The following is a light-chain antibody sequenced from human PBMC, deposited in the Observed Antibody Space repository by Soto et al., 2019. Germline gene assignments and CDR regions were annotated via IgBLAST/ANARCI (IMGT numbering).Light chain of an antibody. Sequence: QSALTQPASVSGSPGQSITISCTGPSSHFDTYNLVSWYQLHPGKVPKLIIYEVFKRPSGVSDRFSGSKSGNTASLTISGLQAEDEADYYCCSFTSSNTHVFGTGTKLTVL. CDR1: SSHFDTYNL. J-gene: IGLJ1*01. CDR3: CSFTSSNTHV. V-gene: IGLV2-23*02. CDR2: EVF.